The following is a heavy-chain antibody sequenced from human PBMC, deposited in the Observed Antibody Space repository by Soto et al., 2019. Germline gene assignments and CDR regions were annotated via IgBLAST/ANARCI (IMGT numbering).Heavy chain of an antibody. CDR3: ARTDSSSWSPFEY. V-gene: IGHV4-34*01. CDR1: GGSFSGYY. CDR2: INQSGST. D-gene: IGHD6-13*01. Sequence: QVQLQQWGAGLLKPSETLSLTCAVYGGSFSGYYWSWIRQPPGKGLEWIGEINQSGSTNYNPSLKSRATISVDTSKNQFSLKLSSVAAADTAVYYCARTDSSSWSPFEYWGQGALVTVSS. J-gene: IGHJ4*02.